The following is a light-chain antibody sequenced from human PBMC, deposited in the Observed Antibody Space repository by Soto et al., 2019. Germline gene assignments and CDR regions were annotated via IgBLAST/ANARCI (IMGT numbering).Light chain of an antibody. J-gene: IGKJ1*01. V-gene: IGKV3-11*01. Sequence: EIVLTQSPATLSLSPRERATLSCRASQSVSSYLAWYQQKPGQAPRLLIYDASNRATGIPARFSGSGSGTDFTLTISSLEPEDFAVYYCQQRRAFGQGTKVEIK. CDR1: QSVSSY. CDR3: QQRRA. CDR2: DAS.